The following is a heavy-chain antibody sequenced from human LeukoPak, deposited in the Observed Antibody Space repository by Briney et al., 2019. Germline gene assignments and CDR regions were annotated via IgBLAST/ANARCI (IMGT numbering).Heavy chain of an antibody. D-gene: IGHD1-26*01. V-gene: IGHV1-18*01. CDR2: ISAYNGNT. Sequence: ASVNVSCKASGDTFTSYAITWVRQAPGQGLEWMGWISAYNGNTNYAQKLQGRVTMTTDTSTSTAYMELRSLRSDDTAVYYCARDMDSGPDFFDYWGLGTLVTVSS. CDR1: GDTFTSYA. CDR3: ARDMDSGPDFFDY. J-gene: IGHJ4*02.